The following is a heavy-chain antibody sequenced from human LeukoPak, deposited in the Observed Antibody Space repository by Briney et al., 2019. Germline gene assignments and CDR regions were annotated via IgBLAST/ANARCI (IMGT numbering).Heavy chain of an antibody. J-gene: IGHJ3*02. V-gene: IGHV4-34*01. CDR3: ARGQRGSKAFDI. CDR2: INHSGST. Sequence: SETLSLTCAVYGGSFSGYYWSWIRQPPGKGLEWIGEINHSGSTNYNPSLKSRVTISVDTSKNQFSLKLSSVTAADTAVYYCARGQRGSKAFDIWGQGTMVTVSS. CDR1: GGSFSGYY. D-gene: IGHD3-10*01.